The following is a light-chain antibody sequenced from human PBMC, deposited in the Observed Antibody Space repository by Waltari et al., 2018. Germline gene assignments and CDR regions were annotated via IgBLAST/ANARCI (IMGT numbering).Light chain of an antibody. J-gene: IGKJ4*01. CDR2: WAS. V-gene: IGKV4-1*01. Sequence: DIVMTQSPDSLAVSLGERATINCKASESVLFSSRNKNHLAWYQQKPGHPPKLLLYWASTRESGVPDRFSGSGSGTDFTLTISSLQAEDVAIYYCQQYYDSPLTFGGGTKVEIK. CDR3: QQYYDSPLT. CDR1: ESVLFSSRNKNH.